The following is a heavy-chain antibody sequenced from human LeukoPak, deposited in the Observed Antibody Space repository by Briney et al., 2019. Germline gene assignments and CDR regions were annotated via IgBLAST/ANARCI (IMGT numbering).Heavy chain of an antibody. V-gene: IGHV3-74*01. Sequence: GGSLTLSCAASGFTFSSYWMHWDRQAPGKGLVWVSRINGDGTSTSYADSVKGRFTICRHNSKHTLYLQMSRLRAEDPGVYAGAIRFHPIRGPFDYWGQGTLVTVSS. CDR3: AIRFHPIRGPFDY. CDR1: GFTFSSYW. D-gene: IGHD3-10*01. J-gene: IGHJ4*02. CDR2: INGDGTST.